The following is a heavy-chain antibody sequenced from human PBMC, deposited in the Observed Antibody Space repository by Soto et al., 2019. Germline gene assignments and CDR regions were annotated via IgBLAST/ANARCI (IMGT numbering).Heavy chain of an antibody. CDR3: ARDKWGADYDILTGYYCAFDY. J-gene: IGHJ4*02. D-gene: IGHD3-9*01. CDR2: ISSSSSTI. V-gene: IGHV3-48*01. Sequence: GGSLRLSCAASGFTFSSYSMNWVRQAPGKGLEWVSYISSSSSTIYYADSVKGRFTISRDNAKNSLYLQMNSLRAEDTAVYYCARDKWGADYDILTGYYCAFDYWGQGTLVTVSS. CDR1: GFTFSSYS.